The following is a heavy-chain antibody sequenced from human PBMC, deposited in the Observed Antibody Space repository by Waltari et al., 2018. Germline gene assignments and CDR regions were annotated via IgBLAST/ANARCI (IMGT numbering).Heavy chain of an antibody. D-gene: IGHD6-13*01. Sequence: QVQLVQSGAEVKKPGASVKVSCKASGYTFNSYDINWVRQATGQGLEWMGWMNPNSGNTGYAQKFQGRVTMTRNTSISTAYMELSSLRSEDTAVYYCARSPRRAAAGTGAFDIWGQGTMVTVSS. V-gene: IGHV1-8*02. CDR1: GYTFNSYD. J-gene: IGHJ3*02. CDR3: ARSPRRAAAGTGAFDI. CDR2: MNPNSGNT.